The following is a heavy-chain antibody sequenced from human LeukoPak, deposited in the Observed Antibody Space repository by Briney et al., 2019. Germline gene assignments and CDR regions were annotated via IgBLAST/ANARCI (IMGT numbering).Heavy chain of an antibody. CDR3: ARDYDSSGYSAAFDI. J-gene: IGHJ3*02. Sequence: SVKVSCKASGGTFSSYAISWVRQAPGQGLEWMGGIIPIFGTANYAQKFQGRVTITADESTSTAYMELSSLRSEDTAVYYCARDYDSSGYSAAFDIWGQGTMVTVSS. CDR2: IIPIFGTA. V-gene: IGHV1-69*13. D-gene: IGHD3-22*01. CDR1: GGTFSSYA.